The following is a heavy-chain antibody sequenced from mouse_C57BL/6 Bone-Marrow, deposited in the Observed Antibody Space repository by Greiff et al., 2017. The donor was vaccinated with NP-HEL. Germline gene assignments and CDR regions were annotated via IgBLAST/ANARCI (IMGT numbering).Heavy chain of an antibody. CDR3: AREGITTVPYYFDY. Sequence: EVQRVESGGGLVKPGGSLKLSCAASGFTFSSYAMSWVRQTPEKRLEWVATISDGGSYTYYPDNVKGRFTISRDNAKNNLYLQMSHLKSEDTAMYYCAREGITTVPYYFDYWGQGTTLTVSS. D-gene: IGHD1-1*01. CDR2: ISDGGSYT. CDR1: GFTFSSYA. V-gene: IGHV5-4*01. J-gene: IGHJ2*01.